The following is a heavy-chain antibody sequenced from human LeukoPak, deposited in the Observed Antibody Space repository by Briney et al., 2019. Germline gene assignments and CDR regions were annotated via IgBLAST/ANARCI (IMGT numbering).Heavy chain of an antibody. Sequence: LSETLSLTYAVYGGSFSGYYWSWIRQPPGKGLEWIGEINHSGSTNYNPSLKSRVTISVDTSKNQFSLKLSSVTAADTAVYYCARRFWTKYYDSSGYYRGRAFDIWGQGTMVTVSS. CDR1: GGSFSGYY. V-gene: IGHV4-34*01. CDR2: INHSGST. J-gene: IGHJ3*02. CDR3: ARRFWTKYYDSSGYYRGRAFDI. D-gene: IGHD3-22*01.